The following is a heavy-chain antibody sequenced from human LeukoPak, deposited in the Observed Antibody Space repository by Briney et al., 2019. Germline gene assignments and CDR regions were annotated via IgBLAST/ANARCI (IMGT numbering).Heavy chain of an antibody. J-gene: IGHJ3*02. CDR2: IYDSGST. CDR3: ARERDIVATDDAFDI. CDR1: GASISSYY. V-gene: IGHV4-59*01. D-gene: IGHD5-12*01. Sequence: PSETLSLTCTVCGASISSYYWSWVRQPRGKGLEWVGYIYDSGSTNYNPSLNSRVTISVDTSKIQFSLKPSSVTAADTAVYCCARERDIVATDDAFDIWGQETILTVSS.